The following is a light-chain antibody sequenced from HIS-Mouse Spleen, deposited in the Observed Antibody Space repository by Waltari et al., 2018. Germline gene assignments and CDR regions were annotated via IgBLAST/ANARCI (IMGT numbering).Light chain of an antibody. Sequence: QSALTQPPSASGSPGQSVTISCTGTSSDVGGYNYVSWYQQHPGTAPTLMIYAVIKRPAGVPDRLSGSKAGNTAALTVSGLQAEDEADYYCSSYAGSNNLVFGGGTKLTVL. V-gene: IGLV2-8*01. J-gene: IGLJ2*01. CDR1: SSDVGGYNY. CDR2: AVI. CDR3: SSYAGSNNLV.